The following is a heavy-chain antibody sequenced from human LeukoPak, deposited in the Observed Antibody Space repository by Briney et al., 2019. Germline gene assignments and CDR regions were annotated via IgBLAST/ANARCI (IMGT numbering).Heavy chain of an antibody. J-gene: IGHJ4*02. D-gene: IGHD6-13*01. Sequence: PSETLSLTCAVYGGSFSGYYWSWIRQPPGKGLEWIGEINHSGSTNYNPSLKSRVTISVDTSKNQFSLKLSSVTAADTAVYYCARGSSSWYYFDYWGQGTQVTVSS. CDR2: INHSGST. CDR3: ARGSSSWYYFDY. V-gene: IGHV4-34*01. CDR1: GGSFSGYY.